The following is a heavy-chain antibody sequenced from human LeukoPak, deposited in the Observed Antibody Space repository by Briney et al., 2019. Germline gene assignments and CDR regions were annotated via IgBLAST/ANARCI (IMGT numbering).Heavy chain of an antibody. J-gene: IGHJ4*02. CDR1: GFTFSDYW. CDR2: IKTDGDEK. V-gene: IGHV3-7*01. Sequence: GGSLRLSCAASGFTFSDYWMSWVRQAPGMGLEWVANIKTDGDEKNYVDSVKGRFTISRDNARNSLYLQMSSLRVEDTAVYYCARDIPSGFYTPDYWGRGTLVTVSS. D-gene: IGHD5-12*01. CDR3: ARDIPSGFYTPDY.